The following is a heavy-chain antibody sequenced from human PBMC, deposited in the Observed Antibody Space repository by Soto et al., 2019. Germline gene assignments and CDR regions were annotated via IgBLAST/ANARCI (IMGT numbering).Heavy chain of an antibody. CDR2: IYYSGST. D-gene: IGHD2-2*01. CDR1: GGSINSGGYY. CDR3: ARFRAIVVVPAAMPDWYFDL. Sequence: PSETLSLTCTVSGGSINSGGYYWSWIRQHPGKGLEWIGYIYYSGSTYYNPSLKSRVTISVDTSKKQFSLKLSSVTAADTAVYYFARFRAIVVVPAAMPDWYFDLWGRGTLVTVSS. J-gene: IGHJ2*01. V-gene: IGHV4-31*03.